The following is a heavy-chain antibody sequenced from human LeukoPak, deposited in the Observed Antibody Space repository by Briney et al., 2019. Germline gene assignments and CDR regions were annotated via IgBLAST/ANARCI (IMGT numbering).Heavy chain of an antibody. CDR2: IYYSGST. Sequence: SETLSLTCTVSGGSISNYYWSWIRQPPGKGLEWIGYIYYSGSTYYDPSLRSRVTISVDTSKNQFSLNLNSVTAADTAVYYCARALSGTYGLFQHWGQGTLVTVSS. V-gene: IGHV4-59*01. D-gene: IGHD1-26*01. CDR1: GGSISNYY. J-gene: IGHJ1*01. CDR3: ARALSGTYGLFQH.